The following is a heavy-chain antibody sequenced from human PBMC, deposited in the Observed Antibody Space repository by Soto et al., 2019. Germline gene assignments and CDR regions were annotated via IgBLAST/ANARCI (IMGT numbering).Heavy chain of an antibody. V-gene: IGHV3-30*18. CDR2: ISYDGSNK. Sequence: ESGGGVVQPGRSLRLSCAASGFTFSSYGMHWVRQAPGKGLEWVAVISYDGSNKYYADSVKGRFTISRDNSKNTLYLQMNSLRAEDTAVYYCAKDNFSSGWYPFNYYYYYGMDVWGQGTTVTVSS. CDR1: GFTFSSYG. D-gene: IGHD6-19*01. J-gene: IGHJ6*02. CDR3: AKDNFSSGWYPFNYYYYYGMDV.